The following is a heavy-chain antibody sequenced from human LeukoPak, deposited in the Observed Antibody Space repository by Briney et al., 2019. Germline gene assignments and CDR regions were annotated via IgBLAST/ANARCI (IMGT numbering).Heavy chain of an antibody. CDR1: GFTFSSYS. J-gene: IGHJ4*02. CDR3: ARVVGATKGPLFDY. CDR2: ISSSSSYI. Sequence: PGGSLRLSCAASGFTFSSYSMNWVRQAPGKGLEWVSSISSSSSYIYYADSVKGRFTISRDNAKNSLYLQMNSLRAEDTAVYYCARVVGATKGPLFDYWGQGTLVTVSS. V-gene: IGHV3-21*01. D-gene: IGHD1-26*01.